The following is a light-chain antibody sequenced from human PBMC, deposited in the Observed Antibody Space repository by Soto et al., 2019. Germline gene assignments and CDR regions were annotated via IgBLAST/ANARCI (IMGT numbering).Light chain of an antibody. Sequence: QSVLTQPASVSGSPGQSITISCTGTSSDVGGYNFVSWYQQHPGKVPKLLIYAVSTRPSGVSNRFSGSKSANTASLTISGLQAEDEADYYCCSYTSSSTYVFGTGTKLTVL. CDR3: CSYTSSSTYV. CDR1: SSDVGGYNF. J-gene: IGLJ1*01. CDR2: AVS. V-gene: IGLV2-14*01.